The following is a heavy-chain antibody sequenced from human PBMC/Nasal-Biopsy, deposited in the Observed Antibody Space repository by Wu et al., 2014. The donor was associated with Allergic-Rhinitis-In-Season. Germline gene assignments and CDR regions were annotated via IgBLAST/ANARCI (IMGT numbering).Heavy chain of an antibody. V-gene: IGHV3-33*05. Sequence: VAVISHDGESTFYAASLKGRFIISRDNSRNLLYLQMNNLRAEDTAVYYCSTDRPNTGMVTFDYWGRREPWSPSPQ. CDR2: ISHDGEST. D-gene: IGHD5-18*01. J-gene: IGHJ4*01. CDR3: STDRPNTGMVTFDY.